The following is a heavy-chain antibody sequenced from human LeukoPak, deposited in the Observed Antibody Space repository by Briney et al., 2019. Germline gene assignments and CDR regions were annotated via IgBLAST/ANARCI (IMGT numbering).Heavy chain of an antibody. CDR3: ARRNGDYVNY. J-gene: IGHJ4*02. CDR2: INHSGST. D-gene: IGHD4-17*01. Sequence: KPSETLSLTCAVYGGSFSGYYWSWIRQPPGKGLEWIGEINHSGSTNYNPSLKSRVTISVDTSKNQFSLKLSSVTAADTAVYYCARRNGDYVNYWGQGTLVTVSS. CDR1: GGSFSGYY. V-gene: IGHV4-34*01.